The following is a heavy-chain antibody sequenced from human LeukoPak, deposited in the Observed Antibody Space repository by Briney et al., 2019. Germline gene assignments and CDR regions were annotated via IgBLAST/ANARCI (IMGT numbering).Heavy chain of an antibody. CDR2: IYYSGST. V-gene: IGHV4-39*01. J-gene: IGHJ3*02. CDR1: GGSISSYY. CDR3: ARHPRNLYGDLDAFDT. Sequence: SETLSLTCTVSGGSISSYYWGWIRQPPGKGLEWFGSIYYSGSTYYNPSLKSRVTISVDTSKNQFSLKLSSVTAADTAVYYCARHPRNLYGDLDAFDTWGQGTMVTVSS. D-gene: IGHD4-17*01.